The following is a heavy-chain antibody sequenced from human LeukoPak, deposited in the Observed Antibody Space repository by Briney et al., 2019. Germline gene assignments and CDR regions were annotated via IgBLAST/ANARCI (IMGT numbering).Heavy chain of an antibody. CDR3: ARNRENTAIPDLDFDY. CDR1: GGTFSSYA. V-gene: IGHV1-69*05. CDR2: IIPIFGTA. J-gene: IGHJ4*02. Sequence: ASVKVSCKASGGTFSSYAISWVRQAPGQGLEWMGGIIPIFGTANYAQKFQGGVTITTDESTSTAYMELSSLRSEDTAVYYCARNRENTAIPDLDFDYWGQGTLVTVSS. D-gene: IGHD5-18*01.